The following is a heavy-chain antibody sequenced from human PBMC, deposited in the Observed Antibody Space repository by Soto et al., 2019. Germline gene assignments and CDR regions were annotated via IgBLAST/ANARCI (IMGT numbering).Heavy chain of an antibody. V-gene: IGHV4-30-4*01. J-gene: IGHJ5*02. D-gene: IGHD3-3*01. Sequence: SETLSLTCTVSGGSISSGDYYWSWIRQPPGKGLEWIGYIYYSGSTYYNPSLKSRVTISVDTSKDQFSLKLSSVTAADTAVYYCARAWYYDFWSGYQNWFDPWGQGTLVTVSS. CDR1: GGSISSGDYY. CDR3: ARAWYYDFWSGYQNWFDP. CDR2: IYYSGST.